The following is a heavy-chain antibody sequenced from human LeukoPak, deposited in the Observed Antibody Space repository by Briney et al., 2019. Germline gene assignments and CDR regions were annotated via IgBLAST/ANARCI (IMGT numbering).Heavy chain of an antibody. Sequence: ASVKVSCTASGYTFTSYGISWVRQAPGQGLEWMGWINPNSGGTNYAQKFQGWVTMTRDTSISTAYMELSRLRSDDTAVYYCAGGLYYDFWSGYWDRANYYYGMDVWGQGTTVTVSS. CDR3: AGGLYYDFWSGYWDRANYYYGMDV. CDR2: INPNSGGT. D-gene: IGHD3-3*01. CDR1: GYTFTSYG. V-gene: IGHV1-2*04. J-gene: IGHJ6*02.